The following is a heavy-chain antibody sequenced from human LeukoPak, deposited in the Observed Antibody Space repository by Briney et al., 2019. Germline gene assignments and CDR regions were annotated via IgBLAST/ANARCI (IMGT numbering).Heavy chain of an antibody. J-gene: IGHJ4*02. V-gene: IGHV1-2*02. CDR1: GYTFTGYY. CDR2: INPNSGGT. CDR3: ARVWDYYDSSGYLGGFDY. D-gene: IGHD3-22*01. Sequence: ASVKVSCKASGYTFTGYYMHWVRQAPGQGLEWMGWINPNSGGTNYAQKFQGRVTMTRDTSISTAYMELSRLRSDDTAVYYCARVWDYYDSSGYLGGFDYWGQGTLVTVSS.